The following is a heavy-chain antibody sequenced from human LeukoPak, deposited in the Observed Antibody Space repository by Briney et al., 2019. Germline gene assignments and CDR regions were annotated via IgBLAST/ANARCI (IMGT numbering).Heavy chain of an antibody. CDR3: ASFKPGSAFDI. J-gene: IGHJ3*02. Sequence: GASVKVSCKASGGTFSSYAISWVGQAPGQGLEWMGGIIPIFGTANYAQKFQGRVTITADESTSTAYMELSSLRSEDTAVYYCASFKPGSAFDIWGQGTMVTVSS. D-gene: IGHD2-15*01. CDR1: GGTFSSYA. V-gene: IGHV1-69*13. CDR2: IIPIFGTA.